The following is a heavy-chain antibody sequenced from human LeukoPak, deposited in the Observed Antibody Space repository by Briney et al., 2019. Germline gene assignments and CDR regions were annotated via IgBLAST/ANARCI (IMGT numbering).Heavy chain of an antibody. Sequence: SETLSLICTVSGGSISSDYWSWIRQPAGKGLEWIGRMWTRGSTNYNPSLKSRVSMSIDTTKKQFSLRLSSVTAADTAVYYCARDQSNALGRTSYDYWGQGTLATVSS. V-gene: IGHV4-4*07. J-gene: IGHJ4*02. D-gene: IGHD2-8*01. CDR1: GGSISSDY. CDR3: ARDQSNALGRTSYDY. CDR2: MWTRGST.